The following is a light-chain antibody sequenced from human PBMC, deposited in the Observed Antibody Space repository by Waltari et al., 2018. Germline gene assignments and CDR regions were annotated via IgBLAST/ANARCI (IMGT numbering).Light chain of an antibody. J-gene: IGLJ1*01. CDR2: HNR. CDR1: NLESKS. CDR3: QVWHSISDHPGV. V-gene: IGLV3-21*02. Sequence: SYVLTQPPSVSVAPGQTTRITCGGDNLESKSLHWYQQKPGQAPVLLVYHNRDRPSRIPERFSGSNSGNTATLTITRVEAGDEAEYYCQVWHSISDHPGVFGTGTKVTVL.